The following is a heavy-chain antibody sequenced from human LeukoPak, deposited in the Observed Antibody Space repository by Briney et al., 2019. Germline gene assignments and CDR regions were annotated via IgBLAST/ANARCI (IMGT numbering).Heavy chain of an antibody. CDR1: GGSISSGGYS. CDR3: ARLPSGYTSSLGVFDY. V-gene: IGHV4-30-2*03. D-gene: IGHD6-13*01. CDR2: IYHSGST. Sequence: PQTLSLTCAVSGGSISSGGYSWSWIRQPPGKGLEWIGYIYHSGSTYYNPSLKSRVTISEDTSRNQFSLKLSSVTAADTAIYYCARLPSGYTSSLGVFDYWGQGTLVTASS. J-gene: IGHJ4*02.